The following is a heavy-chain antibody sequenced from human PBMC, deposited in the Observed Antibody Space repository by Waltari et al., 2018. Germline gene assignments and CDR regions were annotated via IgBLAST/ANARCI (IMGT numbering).Heavy chain of an antibody. J-gene: IGHJ5*02. CDR1: GGSISSSSYY. CDR3: ARLDYLP. V-gene: IGHV4-39*01. CDR2: IYYSGRT. D-gene: IGHD3-10*01. Sequence: QLQLQESGPGLVKPSETLSLPCTVSGGSISSSSYYWGWIRQPPGTGLEWIGSIYYSGRTDYNPSLKSRVTIAVDTSKNQVSLKLSSVTAADTAVYYCARLDYLPWGQGTLVTVSS.